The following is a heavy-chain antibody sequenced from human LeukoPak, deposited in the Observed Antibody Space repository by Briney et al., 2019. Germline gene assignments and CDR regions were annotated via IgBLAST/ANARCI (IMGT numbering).Heavy chain of an antibody. J-gene: IGHJ4*02. Sequence: KPSETLSLTCSVSGTSISSGGYYYTWIRQPPGKGLEWIGYMYHSGISYYNPSLKNRLTISVDRSKNQFSLKLSSVTAADTAVYYCARENQSLKSIEGKLDFDYWGQGTLVTVSS. CDR3: ARENQSLKSIEGKLDFDY. V-gene: IGHV4-30-2*01. D-gene: IGHD1-14*01. CDR1: GTSISSGGYY. CDR2: MYHSGIS.